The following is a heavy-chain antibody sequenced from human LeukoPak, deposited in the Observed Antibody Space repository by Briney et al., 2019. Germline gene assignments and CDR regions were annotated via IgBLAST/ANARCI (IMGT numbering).Heavy chain of an antibody. Sequence: SETLSLTCAVSGGSISSGGYSWSWIRQPPGKGLEWIGYIYHSGSTYYNPSLKSRVTISVDRSKNQFSLKLSSVTAADTAVYYCATNYDSSGYYWDWGQGTLVTVSS. J-gene: IGHJ4*02. CDR2: IYHSGST. D-gene: IGHD3-22*01. CDR1: GGSISSGGYS. CDR3: ATNYDSSGYYWD. V-gene: IGHV4-30-2*02.